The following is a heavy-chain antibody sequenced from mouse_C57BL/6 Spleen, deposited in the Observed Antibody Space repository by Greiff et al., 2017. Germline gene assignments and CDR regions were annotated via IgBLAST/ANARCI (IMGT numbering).Heavy chain of an antibody. CDR2: ISDGGSYT. CDR1: GFTFSSYA. V-gene: IGHV5-4*03. Sequence: EVKLQESGGGLVKPGGSLKLSCAASGFTFSSYAMSWVRQTPEKRLEWVATISDGGSYTYYPDNVKGRFTISRDNAKNNLYLQMSHLKSEDTAMYYCAKSEYYDYDVWYFDVWGTGTTVTVSS. J-gene: IGHJ1*03. CDR3: AKSEYYDYDVWYFDV. D-gene: IGHD2-4*01.